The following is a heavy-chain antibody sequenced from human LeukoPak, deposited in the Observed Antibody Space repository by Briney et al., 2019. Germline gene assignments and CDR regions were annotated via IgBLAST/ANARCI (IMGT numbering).Heavy chain of an antibody. Sequence: SETLSLTCAVYGGSFSGYYWSWIRQPPGKGLEWIGEINHSGSTNYNPSLKSRVTISVDTSKNQFSLKLSSVTAADTAVYYCARPQPTYYYGSGSYSWFDPWGQGTLATVSS. CDR1: GGSFSGYY. CDR2: INHSGST. V-gene: IGHV4-34*01. J-gene: IGHJ5*02. CDR3: ARPQPTYYYGSGSYSWFDP. D-gene: IGHD3-10*01.